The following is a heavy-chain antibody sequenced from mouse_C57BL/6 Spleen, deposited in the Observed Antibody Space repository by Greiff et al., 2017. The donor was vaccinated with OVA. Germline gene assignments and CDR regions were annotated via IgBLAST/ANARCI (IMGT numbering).Heavy chain of an antibody. V-gene: IGHV1-19*01. Sequence: DVKLQESGPVLVKPGASVKMSCKASGYTFTDYYMNWVKQSHGKSLEWIGVINPYNGGTSYNQKFKGKATLTVDKSSSTAYMELNSLTSEDSAVYYCAILYYDYDGYYFDYWGQGTTLTVSS. J-gene: IGHJ2*01. CDR1: GYTFTDYY. CDR3: AILYYDYDGYYFDY. CDR2: INPYNGGT. D-gene: IGHD2-4*01.